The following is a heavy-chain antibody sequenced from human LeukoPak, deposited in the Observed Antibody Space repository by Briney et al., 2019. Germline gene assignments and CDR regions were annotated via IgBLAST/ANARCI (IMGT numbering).Heavy chain of an antibody. CDR1: GGSISSYY. V-gene: IGHV4-59*01. Sequence: SETLSLTCTVSGGSISSYYWSWIRQPPGGGLEWIGYVSYSGSTNYNPSLKSRFTISEDTSKNHFSLKRSSVTAADTAVYYCAMYNFWSGYYGDYWGQGTLVTVSP. CDR2: VSYSGST. CDR3: AMYNFWSGYYGDY. D-gene: IGHD3-3*01. J-gene: IGHJ4*02.